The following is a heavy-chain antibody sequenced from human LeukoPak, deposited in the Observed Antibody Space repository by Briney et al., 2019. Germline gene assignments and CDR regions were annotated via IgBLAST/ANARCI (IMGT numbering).Heavy chain of an antibody. CDR3: ARVYGRRALTMVRGVIYYFDY. D-gene: IGHD3-10*01. J-gene: IGHJ4*02. V-gene: IGHV4-39*07. CDR2: IYYSGST. CDR1: GGSISSSSSY. Sequence: KPSETLSLTCTVSGGSISSSSSYWGWIRQPPGKGLEWIGSIYYSGSTYYNPSLKSRVTISVDTSKNQFSLKLSSVTAADTAVYYCARVYGRRALTMVRGVIYYFDYWGQGTLVTVSS.